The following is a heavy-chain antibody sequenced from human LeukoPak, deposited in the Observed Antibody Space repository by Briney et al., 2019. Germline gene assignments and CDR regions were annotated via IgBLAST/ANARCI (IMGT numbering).Heavy chain of an antibody. CDR3: ARDRGRRDSSGYYRYLY. CDR2: INPSGGST. CDR1: GYTFTGYY. V-gene: IGHV1-46*03. J-gene: IGHJ4*02. Sequence: GASVKVSCKASGYTFTGYYMDWVRQAPGQWLEWRGIINPSGGSTSDAQKFQGRVTMTRDTSTSTVYMELSSLRSEDTAVYYCARDRGRRDSSGYYRYLYWGQGTLVTVSS. D-gene: IGHD3-22*01.